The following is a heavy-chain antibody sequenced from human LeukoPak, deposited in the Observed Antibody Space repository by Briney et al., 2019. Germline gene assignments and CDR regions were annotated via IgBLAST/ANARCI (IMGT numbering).Heavy chain of an antibody. D-gene: IGHD3-3*02. CDR1: GFTFGSYA. CDR3: AKDLAFKANWDYYGMDV. J-gene: IGHJ6*02. V-gene: IGHV3-30*04. Sequence: GRSLRLSCAASGFTFGSYAMYWVRQAPGKGLEWVAVISYDGNNKYYADSVKGRFTTSRDNFKNTLYLQMNSLRAEDTAVYYCAKDLAFKANWDYYGMDVWGQGTTVTVSS. CDR2: ISYDGNNK.